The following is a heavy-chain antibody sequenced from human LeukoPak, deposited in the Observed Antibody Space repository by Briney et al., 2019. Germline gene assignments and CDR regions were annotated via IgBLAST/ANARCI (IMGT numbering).Heavy chain of an antibody. D-gene: IGHD5-18*01. CDR2: INHSGST. V-gene: IGHV4-34*01. Sequence: SETLSLTCAVYGGSFSGYYWSWIRQPPGKGLEWIGEINHSGSTNYNPSLKSRVTISVDTSKNQFSLKLSSVTAADTAVYYCARHVLKRGWTLRIQLWPNWFDPWGQGTLVTVSS. J-gene: IGHJ5*02. CDR1: GGSFSGYY. CDR3: ARHVLKRGWTLRIQLWPNWFDP.